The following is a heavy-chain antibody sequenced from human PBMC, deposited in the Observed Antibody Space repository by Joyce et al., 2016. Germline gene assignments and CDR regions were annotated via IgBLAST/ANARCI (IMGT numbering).Heavy chain of an antibody. Sequence: QVQLVQSGGEVQKPGASVKVSCKASGYIFINYGLTWVRQAPGQGLEWMGWISPYNGQTNDAPRLQGRVTMTTDTSTSTAYMELRSLNSDDTAVYYCARDVSSMNTPGFWGQGTLVTVSS. J-gene: IGHJ4*02. CDR1: GYIFINYG. CDR2: ISPYNGQT. D-gene: IGHD5/OR15-5a*01. V-gene: IGHV1-18*01. CDR3: ARDVSSMNTPGF.